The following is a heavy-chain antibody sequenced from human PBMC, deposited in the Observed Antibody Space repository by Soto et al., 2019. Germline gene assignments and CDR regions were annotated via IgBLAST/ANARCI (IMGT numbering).Heavy chain of an antibody. CDR2: IYYSGST. CDR3: ARETYYYDSSGYPYWYFDL. J-gene: IGHJ2*01. V-gene: IGHV4-30-4*01. D-gene: IGHD3-22*01. CDR1: GGSISSGDYY. Sequence: QVQLQESGPGLVKPSQTLSLTCTVSGGSISSGDYYWSWIRQPPGKGLEWIGYIYYSGSTYYNPSLKSRVTISVDTSKNQFSLQLSSVTAADTAVYYCARETYYYDSSGYPYWYFDLWGRGTLVTVSS.